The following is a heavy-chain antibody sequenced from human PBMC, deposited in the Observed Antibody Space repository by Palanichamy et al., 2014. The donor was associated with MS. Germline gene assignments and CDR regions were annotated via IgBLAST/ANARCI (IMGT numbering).Heavy chain of an antibody. Sequence: QVQLQESGPRTGEAFGTLSLTCAVSGGSISSSNWWSWVRQPPGKGLEWIGEIYHSGSTNYNPSLKSRVTVSVDKSKNQFSLKLTSVTAADTAVYYCARRIAARQGSHYGMDVWGQGTTVTVSS. V-gene: IGHV4-4*02. D-gene: IGHD6-6*01. CDR2: IYHSGST. CDR1: GGSISSSNW. J-gene: IGHJ6*02. CDR3: ARRIAARQGSHYGMDV.